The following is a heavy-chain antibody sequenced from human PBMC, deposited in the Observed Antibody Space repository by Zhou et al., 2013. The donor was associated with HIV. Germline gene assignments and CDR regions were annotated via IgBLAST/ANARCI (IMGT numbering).Heavy chain of an antibody. Sequence: QVQLVQSGAEVKKPGASVKVSCKASGYTFTTYGVSWVRQAPGQGLEWMGWISTYNGNTNYAQKLQGRVTMTTDTSTNTAYMELRSLRSDDTAVYYCARDESGSSSYYGMDVWGQGTTVTGLL. D-gene: IGHD1-26*01. CDR3: ARDESGSSSYYGMDV. J-gene: IGHJ6*02. V-gene: IGHV1-18*01. CDR1: GYTFTTYG. CDR2: ISTYNGNT.